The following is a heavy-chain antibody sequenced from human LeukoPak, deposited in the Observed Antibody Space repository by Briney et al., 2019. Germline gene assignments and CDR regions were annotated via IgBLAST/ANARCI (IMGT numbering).Heavy chain of an antibody. D-gene: IGHD3-16*01. CDR1: GFTFSSYS. Sequence: GGSLRLSCAASGFTFSSYSMSWVRQAPGKGLEWVANIKQDGSEKYYVDSVKGRFTISRDNAKNSLYLQMNSLRAEDTAVYYCAVRRGGDWGQGTLVTVSS. CDR3: AVRRGGD. CDR2: IKQDGSEK. V-gene: IGHV3-7*01. J-gene: IGHJ4*02.